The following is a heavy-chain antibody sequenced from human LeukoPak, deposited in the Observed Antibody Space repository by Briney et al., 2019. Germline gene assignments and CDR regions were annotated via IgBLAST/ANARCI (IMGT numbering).Heavy chain of an antibody. V-gene: IGHV1-18*01. CDR3: ARDYCSSTSCYSRFDP. CDR2: TSAYNGNT. Sequence: ASVKVSCKASGYTFTSYGISWVRQAPGQGLEWMGWTSAYNGNTNYAQKLQGRVTMTTDTSTSTAYMELRSLRSDDTAVYYCARDYCSSTSCYSRFDPWGQGTLVTVSS. D-gene: IGHD2-2*01. CDR1: GYTFTSYG. J-gene: IGHJ5*02.